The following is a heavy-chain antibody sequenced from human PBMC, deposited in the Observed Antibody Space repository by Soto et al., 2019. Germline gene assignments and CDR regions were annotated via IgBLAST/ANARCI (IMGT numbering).Heavy chain of an antibody. CDR2: IRGFSPYT. D-gene: IGHD2-15*01. J-gene: IGHJ6*02. CDR3: ARDRGYDAHDYYYNPMDV. Sequence: GGSLRLSCVASGFTFRTYTMNWVRQAPGKGLEWVSGIRGFSPYTFYAESVKGRFTISRDNAKNSLYLQMNSLGVEDTAVYYCARDRGYDAHDYYYNPMDVWGQGTTVTVSS. V-gene: IGHV3-21*01. CDR1: GFTFRTYT.